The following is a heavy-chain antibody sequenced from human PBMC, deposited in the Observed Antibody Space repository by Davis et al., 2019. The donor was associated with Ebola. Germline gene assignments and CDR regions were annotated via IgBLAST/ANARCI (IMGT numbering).Heavy chain of an antibody. CDR3: AREGFYFYGMDV. CDR1: GFTFSDHY. CDR2: ISSKSTRT. D-gene: IGHD2/OR15-2a*01. J-gene: IGHJ6*02. Sequence: GESLKISCAASGFTFSDHYMSWIRQAPGKGLEWVSKISSKSTRTEYADSVGGRFTISRNNSKNLLLREMSSLRAEETAVYYCAREGFYFYGMDVWGQGTTVTVSS. V-gene: IGHV3-11*06.